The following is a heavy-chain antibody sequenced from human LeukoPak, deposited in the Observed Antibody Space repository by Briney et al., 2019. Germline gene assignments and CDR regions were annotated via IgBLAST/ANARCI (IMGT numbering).Heavy chain of an antibody. CDR2: IRASGST. CDR1: GVSITSYY. CDR3: TRDSGVGGEDKFDP. J-gene: IGHJ5*02. V-gene: IGHV4-4*07. D-gene: IGHD3-10*01. Sequence: PSETLSLTCTVSGVSITSYYWTWIRQPAGKGLEWIGRIRASGSTTYNPSLKSRVTMSVDTSKNQFSLNLSSVTAADTAVYYCTRDSGVGGEDKFDPWGQGTLVTVSS.